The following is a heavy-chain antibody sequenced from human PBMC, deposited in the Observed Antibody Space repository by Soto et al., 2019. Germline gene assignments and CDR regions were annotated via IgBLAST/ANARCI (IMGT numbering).Heavy chain of an antibody. CDR2: IFFTGSA. V-gene: IGHV4-59*01. Sequence: CTWIRQPPGKGLEWIGYIFFTGSAHYNPSLKNRVTMSVDTSKDQFSLTLTSVTAADTAVYYCARDGHGMDVWGQGTTVTVS. CDR3: ARDGHGMDV. J-gene: IGHJ6*02.